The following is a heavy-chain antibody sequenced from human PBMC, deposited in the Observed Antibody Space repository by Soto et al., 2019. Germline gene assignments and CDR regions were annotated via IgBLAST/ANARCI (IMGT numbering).Heavy chain of an antibody. CDR2: IYYSGGT. D-gene: IGHD3-10*01. CDR1: SGSISSGDYY. CDR3: ASYGSAFDI. V-gene: IGHV4-30-4*01. Sequence: SETLSLTCTVSSGSISSGDYYWSWIRQPPGKGLEWIGYIYYSGGTYYNPSLKSRVTISADTSKNHFSLKLSSVTAADTAVYYCASYGSAFDIWGQGTMVT. J-gene: IGHJ3*02.